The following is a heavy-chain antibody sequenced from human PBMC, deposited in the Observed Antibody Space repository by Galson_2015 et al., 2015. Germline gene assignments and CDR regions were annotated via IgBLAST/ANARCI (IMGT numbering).Heavy chain of an antibody. V-gene: IGHV4-39*07. CDR3: ARQYCSTTNCYFNS. D-gene: IGHD2-2*01. CDR1: GGSISSSSYY. J-gene: IGHJ4*02. Sequence: ETLSLTCTVSGGSISSSSYYWGWIRQPPGKGLEWIGSIYYSGSTNYNPSLKSRVTISVDTSKNRFSLKLSSVTAADTAVYYCARQYCSTTNCYFNSWGQGTLVTVSS. CDR2: IYYSGST.